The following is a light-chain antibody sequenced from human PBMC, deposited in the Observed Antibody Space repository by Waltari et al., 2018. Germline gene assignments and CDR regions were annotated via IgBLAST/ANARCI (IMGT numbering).Light chain of an antibody. CDR1: NIGSKN. Sequence: SYELTQVLSVSVALGQTARITCGGNNIGSKNVHWYQQKPGQAPVLVISRDSNRPSGVPGQFSGSNSGNTATLTISRAQAGDEADYYCQVWDSSYVVFGGGTKLTVL. CDR2: RDS. V-gene: IGLV3-9*01. J-gene: IGLJ2*01. CDR3: QVWDSSYVV.